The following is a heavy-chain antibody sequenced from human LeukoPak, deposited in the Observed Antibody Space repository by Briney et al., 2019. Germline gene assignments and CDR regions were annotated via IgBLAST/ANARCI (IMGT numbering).Heavy chain of an antibody. Sequence: ETLSLTCTVSGGSISSYYWSWIRQPPGKGLEWVGYIYYSGSTNYNPSLKSRVTISVDTSKNQFSLKLSSVTAADTVVYYCARADYDILTGYYMPPNHWFDPWGQGTLVTVSS. CDR3: ARADYDILTGYYMPPNHWFDP. D-gene: IGHD3-9*01. CDR1: GGSISSYY. V-gene: IGHV4-59*08. CDR2: IYYSGST. J-gene: IGHJ5*02.